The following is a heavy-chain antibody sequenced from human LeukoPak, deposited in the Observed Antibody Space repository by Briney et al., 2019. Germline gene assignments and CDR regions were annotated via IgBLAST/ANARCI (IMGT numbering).Heavy chain of an antibody. Sequence: SETLSLTCTVSGGSISSGSYYWSWIRQPAGKGLEWIGRIYTSGSTNYNPSLKSRVTISVDTSKNQFSLKLSSVTAADTAVYYCGCDGSYLYDAFDIWGQGTMVTVSS. J-gene: IGHJ3*02. CDR3: GCDGSYLYDAFDI. V-gene: IGHV4-61*02. CDR2: IYTSGST. CDR1: GGSISSGSYY. D-gene: IGHD1-26*01.